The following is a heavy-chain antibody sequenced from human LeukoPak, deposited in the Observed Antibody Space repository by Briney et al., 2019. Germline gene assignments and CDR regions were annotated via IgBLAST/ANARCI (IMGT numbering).Heavy chain of an antibody. D-gene: IGHD4-23*01. V-gene: IGHV5-51*01. CDR3: ARSHDDGSKGFQH. Sequence: GESLKISCKGSGYSFTSYWIGWVRQMPGKGLEWMGIIYPGDSDTRYSPSFQGQVAISADKSISTAYLQWSSLKASDTAMYYCARSHDDGSKGFQHWGQGTLVTVSS. CDR2: IYPGDSDT. J-gene: IGHJ1*01. CDR1: GYSFTSYW.